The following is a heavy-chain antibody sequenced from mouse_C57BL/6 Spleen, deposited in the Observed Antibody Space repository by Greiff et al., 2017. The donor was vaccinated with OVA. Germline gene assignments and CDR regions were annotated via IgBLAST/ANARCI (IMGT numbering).Heavy chain of an antibody. CDR3: ARRGTTVVRYFDV. Sequence: QVQLQQPGAELVKPGASVKLSCKASGYTFTSYWMQWVQQRPGQGLEWIGEIDPSDSYTNYNQKFKGKATLTVDTSSSTAYMQLSSLTSEDAAVSYCARRGTTVVRYFDVWGTGTTVTVSS. CDR2: IDPSDSYT. V-gene: IGHV1-50*01. J-gene: IGHJ1*03. D-gene: IGHD1-1*01. CDR1: GYTFTSYW.